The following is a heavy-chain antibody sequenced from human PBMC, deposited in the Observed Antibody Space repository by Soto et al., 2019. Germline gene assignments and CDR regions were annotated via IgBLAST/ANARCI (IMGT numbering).Heavy chain of an antibody. V-gene: IGHV1-69*01. J-gene: IGHJ4*02. CDR2: TIPMFAAT. Sequence: QVQLAQSGAEVRKPGSSVKVSCRASGGSFSDFAFSWVRQAPGQGLEWMGGTIPMFAATKYAQRLQGRITTNADASPMTVDLALSSLTSDDSAVYYCARGGIVAVPAALSSYDDYTYYRFDSWGQGTLVSVSS. CDR3: ARGGIVAVPAALSSYDDYTYYRFDS. D-gene: IGHD3-10*01. CDR1: GGSFSDFA.